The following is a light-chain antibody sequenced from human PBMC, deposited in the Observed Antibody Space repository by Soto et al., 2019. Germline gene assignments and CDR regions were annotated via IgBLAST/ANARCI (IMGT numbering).Light chain of an antibody. CDR3: QQYGSSPL. CDR2: GAS. V-gene: IGKV3-20*01. CDR1: QSVSSSY. J-gene: IGKJ3*01. Sequence: EIVLTQSPGTLSLSPGERATLSCRASQSVSSSYLAWYQQKPGQAPRLLIYGASSRATGIPDRFSGSGSGTDFTLTISSLEPEDSAVYYCQQYGSSPLFGPGTKVDIK.